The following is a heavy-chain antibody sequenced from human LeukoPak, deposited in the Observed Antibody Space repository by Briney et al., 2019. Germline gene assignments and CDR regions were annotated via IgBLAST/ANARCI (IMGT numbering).Heavy chain of an antibody. D-gene: IGHD2-2*02. J-gene: IGHJ6*02. Sequence: ASVKVSCKASGYTFTGYYMHWVRQAPGQGLEWMGIINPSGGSTSYAQKFQGRVTMTRDTSTSTVYMELSSLRSEDTAEYYCARDGSTRYCSSTSCYKHYYYGMDVWGQGTTVTVSS. V-gene: IGHV1-46*01. CDR3: ARDGSTRYCSSTSCYKHYYYGMDV. CDR2: INPSGGST. CDR1: GYTFTGYY.